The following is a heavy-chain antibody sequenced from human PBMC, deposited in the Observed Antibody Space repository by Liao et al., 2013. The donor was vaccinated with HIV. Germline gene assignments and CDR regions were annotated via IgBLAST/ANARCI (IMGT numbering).Heavy chain of an antibody. CDR3: ARDAYFDWDNWFDP. D-gene: IGHD3-9*01. CDR1: GGSFSGYY. Sequence: QVQLHQWGAGLLKPSETLSLTCAVYGGSFSGYYWSWIRQSPGKGLEWIGEINQRGSTVYNPSLKSRVTISIDTSKNQFSLRLRSVTAADTAVYYCARDAYFDWDNWFDPWGQGTLVTVSS. CDR2: INQRGST. V-gene: IGHV4-34*01. J-gene: IGHJ5*02.